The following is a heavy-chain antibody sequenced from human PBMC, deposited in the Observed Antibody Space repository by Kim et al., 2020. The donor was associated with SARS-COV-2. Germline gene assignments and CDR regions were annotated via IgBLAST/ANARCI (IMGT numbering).Heavy chain of an antibody. D-gene: IGHD1-26*01. CDR3: ARDQSRAGPTTVDY. V-gene: IGHV3-74*01. CDR2: IGSHGSSA. CDR1: GFTFSTSW. J-gene: IGHJ4*02. Sequence: GGSLRLSCAASGFTFSTSWMHWVRQAPGKGLVWVSRIGSHGSSAIYADFVKGRFTISRDNTKNTLYLQMNSLRAEDSAVYYCARDQSRAGPTTVDYWGQGTLVTVSS.